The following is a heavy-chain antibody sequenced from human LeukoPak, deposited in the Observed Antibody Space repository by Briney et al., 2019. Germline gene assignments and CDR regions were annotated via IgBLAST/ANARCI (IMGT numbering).Heavy chain of an antibody. CDR2: ISSSSSYI. V-gene: IGHV3-21*01. Sequence: GGSLRLSCAASGFTFSSYSMNWVRQAPGKGLEWVSSISSSSSYIYYADSVKGRFTISRDNAKNSLYLQMNSLRAEDTAVYYCARDSIIAARPLDFWGQGTLVTVSS. D-gene: IGHD6-6*01. CDR1: GFTFSSYS. J-gene: IGHJ4*02. CDR3: ARDSIIAARPLDF.